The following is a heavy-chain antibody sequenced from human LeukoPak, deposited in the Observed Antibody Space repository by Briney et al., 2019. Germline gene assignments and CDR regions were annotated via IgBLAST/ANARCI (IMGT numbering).Heavy chain of an antibody. CDR1: GYLFTSYW. J-gene: IGHJ3*02. Sequence: HGASLQISCKGSGYLFTSYWIGWVRQMPGKGLEWMGIIYPGDSDTRYSPSFQGQVTISAEKSISTAYLQWSSLKASDTAMYYCARPYCSGGSRHSPYEAFDIWGQGTMVTVSS. V-gene: IGHV5-51*01. CDR2: IYPGDSDT. CDR3: ARPYCSGGSRHSPYEAFDI. D-gene: IGHD2-15*01.